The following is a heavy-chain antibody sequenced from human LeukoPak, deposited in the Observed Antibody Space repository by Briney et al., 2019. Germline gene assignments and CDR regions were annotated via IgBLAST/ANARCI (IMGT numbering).Heavy chain of an antibody. CDR1: GFTFSSHG. Sequence: PGGSLRLSCAASGFTFSSHGMHWVRQAPGKGLEWLAVIWYGGFNTHYADSVKGRFTISRDNSKSTLYLQMNSLRAEDTAVYYCAKDQRAGTYGGYDPLDHWGQGALVTVSS. CDR2: IWYGGFNT. D-gene: IGHD5-12*01. J-gene: IGHJ4*02. V-gene: IGHV3-30*02. CDR3: AKDQRAGTYGGYDPLDH.